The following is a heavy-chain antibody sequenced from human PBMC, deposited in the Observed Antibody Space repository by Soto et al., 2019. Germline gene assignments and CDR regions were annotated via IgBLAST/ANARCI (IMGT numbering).Heavy chain of an antibody. D-gene: IGHD3-22*01. CDR2: INPNSGGT. CDR1: GYTFTGYY. J-gene: IGHJ4*02. CDR3: ARAMEVTSEKYYYDTPYPGFDY. V-gene: IGHV1-2*02. Sequence: QVQLVQSGAEVKKPGASVKVSCKASGYTFTGYYMHWVRQAPGQGLEWMGWINPNSGGTNYAQKFQGRVTMTRDTSISTAYMELSRLRSDDTAVYYCARAMEVTSEKYYYDTPYPGFDYWGQGTLVTVSS.